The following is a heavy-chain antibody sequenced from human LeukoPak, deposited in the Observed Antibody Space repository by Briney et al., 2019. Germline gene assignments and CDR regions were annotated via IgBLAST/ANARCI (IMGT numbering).Heavy chain of an antibody. V-gene: IGHV3-53*05. Sequence: PGGSLRLSCAASGFTVSSDYMSWVRQAPGKGLEWVSVIYSGGSTYYADSVKGRFTISRDKSKNTVYLQMNSLRFEDTAMYYCARNRFDPRGQGTLVTVSS. CDR1: GFTVSSDY. CDR2: IYSGGST. CDR3: ARNRFDP. J-gene: IGHJ5*02.